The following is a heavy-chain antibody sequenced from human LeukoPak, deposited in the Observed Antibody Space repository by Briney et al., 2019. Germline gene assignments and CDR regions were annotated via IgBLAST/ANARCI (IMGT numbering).Heavy chain of an antibody. V-gene: IGHV4-38-2*02. CDR3: ARDLRYYDSSGYYTPSFFDY. CDR2: IYHSGST. D-gene: IGHD3-22*01. CDR1: GYSISSGYY. Sequence: SETLSLTCTVSGYSISSGYYWGWIRKPPGKGLEWIGSIYHSGSTYYNPSLKSRVTISVDTSKNQFSLKLSSVTAADTAVYYCARDLRYYDSSGYYTPSFFDYWGQGTLVTVSS. J-gene: IGHJ4*02.